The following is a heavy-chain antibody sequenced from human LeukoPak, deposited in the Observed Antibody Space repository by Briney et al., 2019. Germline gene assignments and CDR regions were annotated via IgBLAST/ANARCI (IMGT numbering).Heavy chain of an antibody. Sequence: PGGSLRLSCAASGFTFNTCGMHWVRQAPGKGLKWVAFIRHDGSNKYYVDSVKGRFTISRDNSKNTLYLQMNSLRAEDTAVYYCAKDLLDCGDYGWIFQRWGQGTLVTVSS. CDR3: AKDLLDCGDYGWIFQR. CDR1: GFTFNTCG. CDR2: IRHDGSNK. J-gene: IGHJ1*01. V-gene: IGHV3-30*02. D-gene: IGHD4-17*01.